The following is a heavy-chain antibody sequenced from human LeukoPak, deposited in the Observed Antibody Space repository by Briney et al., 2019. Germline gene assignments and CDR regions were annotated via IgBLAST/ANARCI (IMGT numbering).Heavy chain of an antibody. CDR1: GYSFTSYW. V-gene: IGHV5-10-1*01. Sequence: GESLKISCKGSGYSFTSYWISWVRQMPGKGLEWMGRIDPSDSYTNYSPSFQGHVTISADKSISTAYLQWSSLKASDTAMYYCARRLTYYDILTGYYHDYWGQGTLVTVSS. D-gene: IGHD3-9*01. CDR3: ARRLTYYDILTGYYHDY. J-gene: IGHJ4*02. CDR2: IDPSDSYT.